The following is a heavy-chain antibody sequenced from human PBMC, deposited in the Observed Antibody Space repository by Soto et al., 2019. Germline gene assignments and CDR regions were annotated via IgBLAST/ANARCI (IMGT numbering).Heavy chain of an antibody. CDR1: GFIFTNHA. J-gene: IGHJ3*02. CDR2: IWYDGSVK. V-gene: IGHV3-33*01. CDR3: AREGQRLAPYAFDI. D-gene: IGHD6-25*01. Sequence: QVQLVESGGGGVQPGRSLRLSCAASGFIFTNHAMHWVRQAPGKGLSLVAQIWYDGSVKNYADSMKGRFTDSRYSPKNTLFLSVNSRRVEDTAVYYFAREGQRLAPYAFDIWGHGTLVTVSS.